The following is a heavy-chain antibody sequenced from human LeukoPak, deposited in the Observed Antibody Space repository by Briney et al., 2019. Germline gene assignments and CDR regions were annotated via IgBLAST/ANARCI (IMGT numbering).Heavy chain of an antibody. V-gene: IGHV4-30-2*01. J-gene: IGHJ6*04. Sequence: SETLSLTCAVSGGSISSGGYSWSWIRQPPGTGLEWIGYIYHSGSTYYNPSLKSRVTISVDRSKNQFSLKLSSVTAADTAVYYCARVHPTLYYYGMDVWGKGTTVAVSS. CDR3: ARVHPTLYYYGMDV. CDR1: GGSISSGGYS. CDR2: IYHSGST.